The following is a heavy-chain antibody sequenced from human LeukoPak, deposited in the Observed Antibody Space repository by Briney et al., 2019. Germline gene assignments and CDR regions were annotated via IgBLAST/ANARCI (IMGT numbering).Heavy chain of an antibody. CDR2: IYYSGST. CDR1: GGSISSSSYY. Sequence: SETLSLTCTVSGGSISSSSYYWGWIRQPRGKGLEWSGSIYYSGSTYYNPSRKSRVTISVDTSRNQFYLKLSSVTAADTAVYYRARLAIVVVPAAIGYWFDPWGQGTLVTVSS. V-gene: IGHV4-39*01. D-gene: IGHD2-2*03. CDR3: ARLAIVVVPAAIGYWFDP. J-gene: IGHJ5*02.